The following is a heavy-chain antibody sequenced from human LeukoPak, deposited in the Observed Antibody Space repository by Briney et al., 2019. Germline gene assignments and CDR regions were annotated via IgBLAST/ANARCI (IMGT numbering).Heavy chain of an antibody. D-gene: IGHD6-13*01. J-gene: IGHJ4*02. CDR2: TYYRSKWYK. CDR3: TRDQVLAASGLDY. Sequence: SQTLSLICAISGDSVSRNSAVWHWIRQSPSRGLEWLGRTYYRSKWYKDNAVSVKSRITINPDTSKNQFTMQLNSVTPEDTAVYYCTRDQVLAASGLDYWGQGTLVTVSS. CDR1: GDSVSRNSAV. V-gene: IGHV6-1*01.